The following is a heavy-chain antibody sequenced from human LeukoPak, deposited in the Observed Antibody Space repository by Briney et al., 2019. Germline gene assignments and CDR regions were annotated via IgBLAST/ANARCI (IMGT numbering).Heavy chain of an antibody. CDR2: ISSSSSTI. CDR3: ARADGYNIEY. D-gene: IGHD5-24*01. V-gene: IGHV3-48*02. CDR1: GFSFSTYS. Sequence: PGGSLRLSCAASGFSFSTYSMNWVRQAPGKGLEWVSYISSSSSTIYYADSVKGRFTISGDNAKNSLYLQMNGLRDEDKAVYYCARADGYNIEYWGQGTLVTVSS. J-gene: IGHJ4*02.